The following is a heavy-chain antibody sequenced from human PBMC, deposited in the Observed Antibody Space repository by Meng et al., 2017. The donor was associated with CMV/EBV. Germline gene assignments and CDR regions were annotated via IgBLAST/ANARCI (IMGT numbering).Heavy chain of an antibody. CDR3: TAGLGKSDSDY. CDR2: IKRKSEHEAT. V-gene: IGHV3-15*01. J-gene: IGHJ4*02. CDR1: GFSFTDVW. Sequence: CAASGFSFTDVWMTWVRQAPGKGLEWVGRIKRKSEHEATDYAAPVKGRFTVSRDDSKNMVYLHMSSLKTEDTGVYYCTAGLGKSDSDYWGQGTLVTVSS. D-gene: IGHD7-27*01.